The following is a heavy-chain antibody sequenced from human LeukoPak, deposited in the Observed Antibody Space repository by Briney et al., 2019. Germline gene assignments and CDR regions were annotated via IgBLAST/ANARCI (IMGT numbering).Heavy chain of an antibody. CDR1: GFTFSSYS. CDR2: ISSSSSYI. Sequence: GGSLRLSCAASGFTFSSYSMNWVRQAPGKGLEWVSSISSSSSYIYYADSVKGRFTISRDNAKNSLYLQMNSLRAEDTAAYYCARDKIAAAGTDYYYGMDVWGQGTTVTVSS. D-gene: IGHD6-13*01. J-gene: IGHJ6*02. CDR3: ARDKIAAAGTDYYYGMDV. V-gene: IGHV3-21*01.